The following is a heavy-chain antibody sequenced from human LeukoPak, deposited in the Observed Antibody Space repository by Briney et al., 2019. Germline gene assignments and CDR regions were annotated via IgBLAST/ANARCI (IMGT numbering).Heavy chain of an antibody. Sequence: NSSETLSLTCAVYGGSFSGYYWSWIRQPPGKGLEWIGEINHSGSTNCNPSLKSRVTISVDTSKNQFSLKLSSVTAADTAVYYCARQRKDRGSSGYSDYWGQGTLVTVSS. V-gene: IGHV4-34*01. D-gene: IGHD3-22*01. J-gene: IGHJ4*02. CDR1: GGSFSGYY. CDR3: ARQRKDRGSSGYSDY. CDR2: INHSGST.